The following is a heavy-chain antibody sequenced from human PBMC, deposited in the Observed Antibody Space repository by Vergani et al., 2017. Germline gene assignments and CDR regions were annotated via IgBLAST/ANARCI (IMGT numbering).Heavy chain of an antibody. V-gene: IGHV3-23*04. Sequence: EVQLVESGGGVVRPGGSLRLSCAASGFTFSSYAMSWVRQAPGKGLEWVSAISGSGGSTYYADSVKGRFTISRDNSKNTLYLQMNSLRAEDTAVYYCARPQYYYDSSGYDYWGQGTLVTVSS. CDR3: ARPQYYYDSSGYDY. D-gene: IGHD3-22*01. CDR1: GFTFSSYA. CDR2: ISGSGGST. J-gene: IGHJ4*02.